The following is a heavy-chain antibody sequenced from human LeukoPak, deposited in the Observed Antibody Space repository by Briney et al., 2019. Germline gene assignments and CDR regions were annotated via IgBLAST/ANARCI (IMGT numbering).Heavy chain of an antibody. CDR3: ARVNMVVSRPEGFFDL. J-gene: IGHJ2*01. D-gene: IGHD4/OR15-4a*01. Sequence: PSETLSLTCAVSGFPVTSGSDFYWGCIRQPPEKGLERIGHFSRDAVTYYSPSLESRVTISSDTSKNHFSLRLTSVTAADSAVYYCARVNMVVSRPEGFFDLWGRGTLVTVSS. CDR2: FSRDAVT. V-gene: IGHV4-38-2*01. CDR1: GFPVTSGSDFY.